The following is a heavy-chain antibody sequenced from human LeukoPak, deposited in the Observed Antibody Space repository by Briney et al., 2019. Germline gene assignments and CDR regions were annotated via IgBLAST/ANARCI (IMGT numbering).Heavy chain of an antibody. Sequence: GGSLRLSCAASGFTFSSYGMHWVRQAPGKGLEWVAVISYDGSNKYYADSVKGRFTISRDNSKNTLYLQMNSLRAEDTAVYYCAKPQGIAVAAYRYFDLWGRGTLVTVSS. J-gene: IGHJ2*01. CDR2: ISYDGSNK. D-gene: IGHD6-19*01. V-gene: IGHV3-30*18. CDR3: AKPQGIAVAAYRYFDL. CDR1: GFTFSSYG.